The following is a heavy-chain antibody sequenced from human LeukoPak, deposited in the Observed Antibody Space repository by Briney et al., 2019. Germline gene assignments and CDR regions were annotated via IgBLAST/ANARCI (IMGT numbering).Heavy chain of an antibody. CDR2: INYSGST. V-gene: IGHV4-39*01. J-gene: IGHJ4*02. D-gene: IGHD3-22*01. CDR1: GGSISSSSYY. Sequence: SETLSLTCTVSGGSISSSSYYWGWIRQPPGKGLEWIGSINYSGSTYYNPSLKSRVTISVDTSKNQFSLKLSSVTAADTAVYYCAGLTYYYDSSGYYVDYWGQGTLVTVSS. CDR3: AGLTYYYDSSGYYVDY.